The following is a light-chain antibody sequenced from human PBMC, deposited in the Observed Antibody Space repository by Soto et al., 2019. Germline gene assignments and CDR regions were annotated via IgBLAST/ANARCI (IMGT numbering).Light chain of an antibody. Sequence: DIQMTQSPSALSASVGDRVTITCRGSQGISSWLAWYQQKPGNAPRLLIYKASSLASGVPSRFSGSGSGTEFTLTISSLQPEDVATYHCQQHTTFGQGTKVEI. J-gene: IGKJ1*01. CDR1: QGISSW. V-gene: IGKV1-5*03. CDR2: KAS. CDR3: QQHTT.